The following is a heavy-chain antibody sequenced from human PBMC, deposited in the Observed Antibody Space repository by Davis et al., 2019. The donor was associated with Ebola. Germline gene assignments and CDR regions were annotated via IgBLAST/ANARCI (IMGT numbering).Heavy chain of an antibody. CDR1: GFTFSSYW. CDR2: INSDGSST. CDR3: ARGGITMVQGVISHYYYYGMDV. D-gene: IGHD3-10*01. J-gene: IGHJ6*02. V-gene: IGHV3-74*01. Sequence: GESLKISCAASGFTFSSYWMHWVRQAPGKGLVWVSRINSDGSSTSYADSVKGRFTISRDNAKNTLYLQMNSLRAEDTAVYYCARGGITMVQGVISHYYYYGMDVWGQGTTVTVSS.